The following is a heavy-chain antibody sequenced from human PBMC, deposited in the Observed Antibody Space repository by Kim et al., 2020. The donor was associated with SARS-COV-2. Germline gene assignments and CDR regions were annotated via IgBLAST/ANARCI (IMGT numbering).Heavy chain of an antibody. J-gene: IGHJ6*02. Sequence: RVTISVDTSKNQFSLKLSSVTAADTAVYYCARDTYDSSGYYAYYYYGMDVWGQGTTVTVSS. V-gene: IGHV4-30-2*05. CDR3: ARDTYDSSGYYAYYYYGMDV. D-gene: IGHD3-22*01.